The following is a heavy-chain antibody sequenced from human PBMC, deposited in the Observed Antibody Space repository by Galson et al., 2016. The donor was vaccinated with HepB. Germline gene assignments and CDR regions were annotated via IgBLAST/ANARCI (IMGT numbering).Heavy chain of an antibody. V-gene: IGHV1-46*01. D-gene: IGHD3/OR15-3a*01. CDR1: GYTFTSYY. CDR3: ARGTGTGGYFDY. Sequence: SVKVSCKASGYTFTSYYMHWVRQAPGQGFEWMGIINPSGGSTSYAQKFQGRVTVTRDTSTSTVYMELSSLRSEDTAVYYCARGTGTGGYFDYWGQGTLVTVSS. CDR2: INPSGGST. J-gene: IGHJ4*02.